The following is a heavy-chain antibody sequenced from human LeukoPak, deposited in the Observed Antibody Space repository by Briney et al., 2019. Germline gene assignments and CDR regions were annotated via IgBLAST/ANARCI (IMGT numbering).Heavy chain of an antibody. V-gene: IGHV4-61*01. Sequence: SETLSLTCTVSGGSVNSGSYYWSWIRQPPGKGLEWIGFIYYSGSTNYNPSLKSRVNISLDTSKNQFFLKVSSVTAADTAVYYCARVHSFNWFDPWGQGTLVIVSS. CDR1: GGSVNSGSYY. D-gene: IGHD2-15*01. CDR3: ARVHSFNWFDP. CDR2: IYYSGST. J-gene: IGHJ5*02.